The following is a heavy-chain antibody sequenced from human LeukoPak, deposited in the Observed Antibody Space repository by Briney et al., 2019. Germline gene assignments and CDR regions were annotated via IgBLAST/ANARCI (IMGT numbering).Heavy chain of an antibody. D-gene: IGHD5-18*01. V-gene: IGHV3-30*03. CDR2: MTYDGIKR. CDR1: GFTFSSYG. J-gene: IGHJ3*02. CDR3: ASHPSGGYSYGRGAFDI. Sequence: GGSLRLSCVVSGFTFSSYGMHWVRQAPGKGLEWVAFMTYDGIKRPYADSVKGRFTISRDNSKNTLYLQMNSLRAEDTAVYYCASHPSGGYSYGRGAFDIWGQGTMVTVSS.